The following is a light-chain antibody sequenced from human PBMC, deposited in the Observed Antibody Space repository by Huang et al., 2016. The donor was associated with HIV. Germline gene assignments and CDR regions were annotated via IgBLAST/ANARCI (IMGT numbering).Light chain of an antibody. CDR3: QQRTNWPPWT. V-gene: IGKV3-11*01. Sequence: EVVLTQSPATLSLSPGERATLSCRASLNVSDYLAWFQQKPGQAPRLLIYDASKRPTGIPARFSGSGSGTDFTLTISSLEPEDFAVYYCQQRTNWPPWTFGQGTEMEIK. CDR2: DAS. J-gene: IGKJ1*01. CDR1: LNVSDY.